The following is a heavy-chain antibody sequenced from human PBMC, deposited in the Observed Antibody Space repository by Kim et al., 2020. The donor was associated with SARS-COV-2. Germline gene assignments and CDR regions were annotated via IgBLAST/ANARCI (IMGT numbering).Heavy chain of an antibody. CDR1: GFTFGDFP. V-gene: IGHV3-49*04. Sequence: GGSLRLSCTSSGFTFGDFPVSWVRQAPGKGLEWVGFIRTKDYGGTTEYDASVQGRFIISRDESKSIAYLQLNSLKTEDTAVYYCTKGGGDYWGQGTLVTV. D-gene: IGHD3-16*01. CDR2: IRTKDYGGTT. J-gene: IGHJ4*02. CDR3: TKGGGDY.